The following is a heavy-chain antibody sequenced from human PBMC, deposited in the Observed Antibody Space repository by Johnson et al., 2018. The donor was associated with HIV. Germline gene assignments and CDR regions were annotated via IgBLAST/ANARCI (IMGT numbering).Heavy chain of an antibody. Sequence: VQLVESGGGLAKPAWSPRLSCAASQFTFSSYYMNCVRQAPGKGLEWVSAISGSGGSTYYADSVKGRFTISRDNSKNTLYLQMNSLRAEDTAVYYCAKDPRAVGATRGDAFDIWGQGTMVTVSS. CDR2: ISGSGGST. J-gene: IGHJ3*02. D-gene: IGHD1-26*01. CDR3: AKDPRAVGATRGDAFDI. V-gene: IGHV3-23*04. CDR1: QFTFSSYY.